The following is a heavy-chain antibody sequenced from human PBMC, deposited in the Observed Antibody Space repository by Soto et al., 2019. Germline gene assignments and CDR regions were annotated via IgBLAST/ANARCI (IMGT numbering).Heavy chain of an antibody. Sequence: GGSLRLSCAASGFTFSNAWRSWVRQAPGKGLEWVGRIKRKSDGGTTDYAAPVKGRFTISRDDSKNTLYLQMNSLKTEDTAVYYCTTGLSSGYYNFDYWGQGTPVTVSS. CDR3: TTGLSSGYYNFDY. V-gene: IGHV3-15*01. J-gene: IGHJ4*02. D-gene: IGHD3-22*01. CDR1: GFTFSNAW. CDR2: IKRKSDGGTT.